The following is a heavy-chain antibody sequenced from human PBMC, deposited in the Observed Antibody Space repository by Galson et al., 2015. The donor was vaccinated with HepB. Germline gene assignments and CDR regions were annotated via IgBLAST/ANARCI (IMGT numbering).Heavy chain of an antibody. CDR2: ISYDGSNK. Sequence: SLRLSCAASGFTFSSYGMHWVRQAPGKGLEWVAVISYDGSNKYYADSVKGRFTISRDNSKNTLYLQMNSLRAEDTAVYYCARGVVPAAIRSFYFDYWGQGTLVTVSS. V-gene: IGHV3-30*19. CDR1: GFTFSSYG. D-gene: IGHD2-2*02. CDR3: ARGVVPAAIRSFYFDY. J-gene: IGHJ4*02.